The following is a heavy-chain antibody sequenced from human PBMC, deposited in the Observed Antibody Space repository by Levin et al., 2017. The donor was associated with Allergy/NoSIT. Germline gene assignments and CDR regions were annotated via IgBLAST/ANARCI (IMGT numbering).Heavy chain of an antibody. D-gene: IGHD3-3*01. Sequence: SCAASGFTFSNAWMSWVRQAPGKGLEWVGRIKSKTDGGTTDYAAPVKGRFTISRDDSKNTLYLQMNSLKTEDTAVYYCTTDVLRFLEWYHYWGQGTLVTVSS. CDR3: TTDVLRFLEWYHY. V-gene: IGHV3-15*01. CDR2: IKSKTDGGTT. CDR1: GFTFSNAW. J-gene: IGHJ4*02.